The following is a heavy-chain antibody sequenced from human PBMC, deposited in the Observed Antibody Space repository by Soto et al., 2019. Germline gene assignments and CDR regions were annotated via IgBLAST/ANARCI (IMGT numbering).Heavy chain of an antibody. Sequence: QVQLVESGGGVVQPGRSLRLSCAASGFTFSSYAMHWVRQAPGEGLEWVAVISYDGSNKYYADSVKGRFTISRDNSKNTVYLQMNSLRAEDTAVYYCARAGPLRYDFWSGYYSSYYYYGMDVWGQGTTVTVSS. J-gene: IGHJ6*02. D-gene: IGHD3-3*01. CDR2: ISYDGSNK. V-gene: IGHV3-30-3*01. CDR3: ARAGPLRYDFWSGYYSSYYYYGMDV. CDR1: GFTFSSYA.